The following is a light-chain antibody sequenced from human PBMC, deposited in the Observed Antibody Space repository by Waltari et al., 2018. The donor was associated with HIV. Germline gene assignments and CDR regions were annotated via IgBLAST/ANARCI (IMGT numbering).Light chain of an antibody. V-gene: IGKV1-39*01. CDR1: QSIPDH. J-gene: IGKJ2*01. CDR2: GAS. Sequence: DMQMTQSPSSLSASVGDRVTVTCRAGQSIPDHLTWFQQRPRKAATLLICGASSLHSGVPTRFSGSGSGTDCTLTIHSLQPEDFATYWCQQSYTSSYTFGQGTRLEIK. CDR3: QQSYTSSYT.